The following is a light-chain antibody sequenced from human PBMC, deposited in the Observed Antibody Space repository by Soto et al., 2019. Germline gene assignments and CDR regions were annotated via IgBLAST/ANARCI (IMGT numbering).Light chain of an antibody. Sequence: HSVLTQPRSVSGSPGQSVTISCTGTSSDIGDYSYVSWYQQHPGKAPQLPMYDISKRPSGVPDRFSGSKSGTSASLAITGLQAEDEADYYCQSYDSSLSGYVFGTGTKV. CDR3: QSYDSSLSGYV. V-gene: IGLV2-11*01. CDR1: SSDIGDYSY. CDR2: DIS. J-gene: IGLJ1*01.